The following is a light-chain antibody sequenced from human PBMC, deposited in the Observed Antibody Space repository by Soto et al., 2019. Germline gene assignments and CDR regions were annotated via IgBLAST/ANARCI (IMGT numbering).Light chain of an antibody. CDR2: EDN. CDR1: SGSIATNF. J-gene: IGLJ3*02. CDR3: QSYDGNNLV. V-gene: IGLV6-57*04. Sequence: NFMLTQPHSVSESPGKTVTISCTRSSGSIATNFVQWYQQRPGSAPTTVISEDNQRPSGVPDRFSGSIDRSSNSASLTISGLKTEDEADYYCQSYDGNNLVFGGGTKLTVL.